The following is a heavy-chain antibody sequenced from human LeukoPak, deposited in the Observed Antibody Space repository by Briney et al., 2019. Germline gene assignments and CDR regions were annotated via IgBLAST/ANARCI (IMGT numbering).Heavy chain of an antibody. CDR2: INTNTGNP. D-gene: IGHD3-3*01. CDR3: ARDYDYGFGVADGSY. CDR1: GYTFTGYY. J-gene: IGHJ4*02. Sequence: ASVKVSCKASGYTFTGYYMHWVRQAPGQGLEWMGWINTNTGNPTYAQGFTGRFVFSSDTSVSTAYLQISSLKAEDTAVYYCARDYDYGFGVADGSYWGQGTLVTVSS. V-gene: IGHV7-4-1*02.